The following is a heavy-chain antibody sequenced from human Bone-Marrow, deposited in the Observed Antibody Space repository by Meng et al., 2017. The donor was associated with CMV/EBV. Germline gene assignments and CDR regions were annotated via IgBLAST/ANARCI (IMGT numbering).Heavy chain of an antibody. J-gene: IGHJ3*02. CDR3: AKDMKWELRGDAYDI. CDR1: GFTFDDYA. Sequence: SLKISCAASGFTFDDYAMHWVRQAPGKGLEWVSGISWNSGSIGYADSVKGRFTISRDNAKNSLYLQMNSLRAEDTALYYCAKDMKWELRGDAYDIWGQGRMVTASS. V-gene: IGHV3-9*01. CDR2: ISWNSGSI. D-gene: IGHD1-26*01.